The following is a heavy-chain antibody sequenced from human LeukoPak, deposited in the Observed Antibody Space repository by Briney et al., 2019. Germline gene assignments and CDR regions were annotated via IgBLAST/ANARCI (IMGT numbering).Heavy chain of an antibody. J-gene: IGHJ5*02. V-gene: IGHV1-18*01. CDR1: GYTFTSYG. CDR2: ISAYNGNT. D-gene: IGHD3-22*01. CDR3: ARDYYDSGDNWFDP. Sequence: ASVKVSCKASGYTFTSYGISWVRQAPGQGLEWMGWISAYNGNTNYVQKLQGRVTMTTDTSTSTAYMELRSLRSDDTAVYYCARDYYDSGDNWFDPWGQGTLVTVSS.